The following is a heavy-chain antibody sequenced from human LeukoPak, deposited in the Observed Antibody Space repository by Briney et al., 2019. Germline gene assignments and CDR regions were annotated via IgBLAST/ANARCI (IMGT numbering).Heavy chain of an antibody. V-gene: IGHV4-59*08. CDR3: ARLRELAALHDALDI. Sequence: KPSETLSLTCTVSGGSISTYYWNWLRQPPGKGLEWIGYIPYTGSTNYSPSLKSRVTMSVDTSKNQFSLKLSSVTAADTAVYYCARLRELAALHDALDIWGQGTMVTVCS. J-gene: IGHJ3*02. D-gene: IGHD5-24*01. CDR1: GGSISTYY. CDR2: IPYTGST.